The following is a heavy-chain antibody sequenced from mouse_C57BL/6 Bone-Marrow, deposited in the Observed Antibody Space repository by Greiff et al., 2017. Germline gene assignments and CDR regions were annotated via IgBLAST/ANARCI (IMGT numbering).Heavy chain of an antibody. Sequence: EVQLVESGGGLVQPGGSLKLSCAASGFTFSDYYMYWVRQTPEKRLEWVAYISNGGGSTYYPDTVKGRFTISRDNAKNTLYLQMSRLKSEDTAMYYCAGSSWGQGTLVTVSA. V-gene: IGHV5-12*01. D-gene: IGHD1-1*01. CDR3: AGSS. CDR2: ISNGGGST. CDR1: GFTFSDYY. J-gene: IGHJ3*01.